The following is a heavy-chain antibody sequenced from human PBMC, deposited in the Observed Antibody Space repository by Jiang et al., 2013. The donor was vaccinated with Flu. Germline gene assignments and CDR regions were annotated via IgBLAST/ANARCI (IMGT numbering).Heavy chain of an antibody. CDR1: GGSISSSSYY. CDR3: ASRDAQSYGYVFDY. D-gene: IGHD5-18*01. J-gene: IGHJ4*02. CDR2: IYYSGST. V-gene: IGHV4-39*01. Sequence: GPGLVKPSETLSLTCTVSGGSISSSSYYWGWIRQPPGKGLEWIGSIYYSGSTYYNPSLKSRVTISVDTSKNQFSLKLSSVTAADTAVYYCASRDAQSYGYVFDYWGQGTLVTVSS.